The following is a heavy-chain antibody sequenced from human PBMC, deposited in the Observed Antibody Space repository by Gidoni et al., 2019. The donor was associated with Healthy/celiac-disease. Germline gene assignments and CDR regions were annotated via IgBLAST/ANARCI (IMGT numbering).Heavy chain of an antibody. D-gene: IGHD2-15*01. CDR2: ISAYNGNT. CDR3: AREGGSRDSDAFDI. CDR1: GYTFTSYG. V-gene: IGHV1-18*01. Sequence: VQLVQSGAEVTKPGAPVKVSYKASGYTFTSYGISWVRQAPGQGLDWMGWISAYNGNTNYAQKLQGRVTMTTDTSTSTAYMELRSLRSDDTAVYYCAREGGSRDSDAFDIWGQGTMVTVSS. J-gene: IGHJ3*02.